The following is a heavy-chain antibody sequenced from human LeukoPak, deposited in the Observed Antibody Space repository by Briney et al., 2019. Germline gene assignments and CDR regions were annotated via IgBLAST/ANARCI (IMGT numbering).Heavy chain of an antibody. CDR1: GFTFTNYG. CDR3: ARDLSPVVRASPMGY. V-gene: IGHV3-30*03. CDR2: ITYDGYYK. Sequence: GGSLRLSRAASGFTFTNYGMHWVRQAPGKGLEWVALITYDGYYKYYSDSVKGRFTISSDTSKNTLYLQMNSLRAEDTAVYYCARDLSPVVRASPMGYWGQGTPVTVSS. D-gene: IGHD3-10*01. J-gene: IGHJ4*02.